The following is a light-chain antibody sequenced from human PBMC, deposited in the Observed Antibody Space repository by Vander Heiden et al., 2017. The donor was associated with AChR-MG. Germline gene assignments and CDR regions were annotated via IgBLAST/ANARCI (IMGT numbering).Light chain of an antibody. CDR3: AAWDDTLNGWV. CDR1: NSNIGSNT. Sequence: QSVLTQPPSASGTPGQRVTISCSGSNSNIGSNTVNWYQQLPGTAPKLLIYSNNQRPSGLPDRFSGSKSGTSASLAIRGLQSEDEADYYCAAWDDTLNGWVFGGGTKLTVL. J-gene: IGLJ3*02. V-gene: IGLV1-44*01. CDR2: SNN.